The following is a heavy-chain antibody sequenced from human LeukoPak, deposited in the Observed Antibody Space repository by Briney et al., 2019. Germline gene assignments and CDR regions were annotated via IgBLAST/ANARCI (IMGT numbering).Heavy chain of an antibody. CDR3: ARGHGYYYGSGSVY. CDR1: GGSISSSSYY. Sequence: SETLSLTCTVSGGSISSSSYYWGWIRQPPGKGLEWIGSIYYSGSTYYNPSLKSRVTISVDTSKNQFSLKLSSVTAADTAVYYCARGHGYYYGSGSVYWGQGTLVTVSS. J-gene: IGHJ4*02. CDR2: IYYSGST. V-gene: IGHV4-39*01. D-gene: IGHD3-10*01.